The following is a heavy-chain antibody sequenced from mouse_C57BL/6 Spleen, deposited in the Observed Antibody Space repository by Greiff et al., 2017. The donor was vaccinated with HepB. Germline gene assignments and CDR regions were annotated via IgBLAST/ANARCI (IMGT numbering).Heavy chain of an antibody. J-gene: IGHJ4*01. V-gene: IGHV14-2*01. CDR1: GFNIKDYY. CDR2: IDPEDGET. D-gene: IGHD2-5*01. CDR3: ASYYSNLYAMDY. Sequence: VQLQHSGAELVKPGVSVKLSCTASGFNIKDYYMHWVKQRTEQGLEWIGRIDPEDGETKYAPKFQGKATITADTSSNTAYLQLSSLTSEDTAVYYCASYYSNLYAMDYWGQGTSVTVSS.